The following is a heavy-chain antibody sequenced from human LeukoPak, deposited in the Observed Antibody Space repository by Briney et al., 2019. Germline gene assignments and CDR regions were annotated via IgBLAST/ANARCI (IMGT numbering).Heavy chain of an antibody. CDR1: GFTFTTYG. V-gene: IGHV3-23*01. J-gene: IGHJ6*03. CDR3: ARDGSGSYGYYYYYMDV. CDR2: VSGSGHST. Sequence: GGSLRLSCAASGFTFTTYGMSWVRQAPGKGLEWVSAVSGSGHSTYYAHSVKGRFTISRDNSKNTVYLQLNSLSAEDTALYYCARDGSGSYGYYYYYMDVWGKGTTVTISS. D-gene: IGHD3-10*01.